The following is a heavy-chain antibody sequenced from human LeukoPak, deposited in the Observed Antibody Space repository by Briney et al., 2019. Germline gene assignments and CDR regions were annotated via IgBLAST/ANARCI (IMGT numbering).Heavy chain of an antibody. CDR1: GGSISSGSYY. Sequence: SETLSLTCTVSGGSISSGSYYWSWIRQPAGKGLEWIGRIYTSGSTNYNPSLKSRVTISVDTSKNQFSLKLSSATAADTAVYYCAREPRGEDAFDIWGQGTMVTVSS. V-gene: IGHV4-61*02. CDR2: IYTSGST. CDR3: AREPRGEDAFDI. D-gene: IGHD3-10*01. J-gene: IGHJ3*02.